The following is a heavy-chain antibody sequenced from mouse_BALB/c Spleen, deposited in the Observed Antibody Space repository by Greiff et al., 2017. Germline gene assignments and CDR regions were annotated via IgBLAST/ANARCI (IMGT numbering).Heavy chain of an antibody. Sequence: EVKLQESGPSLVKPSQTLSLTCSVTGDSITSGYWNWIRKFPGNKLEYMGYISYSGSTYYNPSLKSRISITRDTSKNQYYLQLNSVTTEDTATYYCARVDYYYGSSWFAYWGQGTLVTVSA. CDR2: ISYSGST. J-gene: IGHJ3*01. D-gene: IGHD1-1*01. V-gene: IGHV3-8*02. CDR3: ARVDYYYGSSWFAY. CDR1: GDSITSGY.